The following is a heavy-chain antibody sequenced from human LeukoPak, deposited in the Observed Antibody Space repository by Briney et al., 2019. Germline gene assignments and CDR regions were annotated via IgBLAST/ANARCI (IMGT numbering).Heavy chain of an antibody. V-gene: IGHV3-23*01. CDR1: GFTFSNYA. Sequence: TGGSLRLSCAASGFTFSNYAMSWVRQAPGKGLEWVSVISDSGGTTYYADSVKGRFTISRGNAKNTLYLQMNSLRVEDTAVYYCTKGDWFDPWGQGTLVTVSS. J-gene: IGHJ5*02. CDR2: ISDSGGTT. CDR3: TKGDWFDP.